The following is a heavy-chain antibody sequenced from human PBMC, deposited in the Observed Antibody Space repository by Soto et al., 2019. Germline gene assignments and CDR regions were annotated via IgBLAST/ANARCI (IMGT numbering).Heavy chain of an antibody. V-gene: IGHV3-43D*04. D-gene: IGHD2-21*01. CDR3: AKGHSLHFVASMVDT. CDR2: ITWEGGNT. J-gene: IGHJ5*02. Sequence: GGSLRLSCVATGFKFDDFAMHWVRQSPGKGLEWISLITWEGGNTFYADSVKGRFSISRDNGKNSIYLHMNSLRPEDSALYYCAKGHSLHFVASMVDTWDQGTLVTVSS. CDR1: GFKFDDFA.